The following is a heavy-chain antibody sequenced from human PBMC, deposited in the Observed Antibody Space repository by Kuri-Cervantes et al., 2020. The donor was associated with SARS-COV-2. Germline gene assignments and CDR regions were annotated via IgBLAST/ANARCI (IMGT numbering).Heavy chain of an antibody. V-gene: IGHV1-69*13. CDR2: IIPIFGTA. CDR3: ARVHSKGPLYDFWSGYYFDY. J-gene: IGHJ4*02. CDR1: GGTFSSYA. D-gene: IGHD3-3*01. Sequence: SSVKVSCKASGGTFSSYAISWVRQAPGQGLEWMGGIIPIFGTANYAQKFQGRVTITADESTSTAYMELSSLRSEDTAVYYCARVHSKGPLYDFWSGYYFDYWGQGTLVTVSS.